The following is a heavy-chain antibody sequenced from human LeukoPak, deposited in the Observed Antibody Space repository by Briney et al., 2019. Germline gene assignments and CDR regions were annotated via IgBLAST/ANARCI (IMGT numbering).Heavy chain of an antibody. Sequence: SETLSLTCAVSGVSISSSNWWSWVRQPPGKGLEWIGEIYHSGSTNYNPSLKSRVTISVDKSKNQLSLKLSSVTAADTAVYYCARAASSGWSPLGYWGQGTLVTVSS. CDR2: IYHSGST. D-gene: IGHD6-19*01. CDR1: GVSISSSNW. J-gene: IGHJ4*02. CDR3: ARAASSGWSPLGY. V-gene: IGHV4-4*02.